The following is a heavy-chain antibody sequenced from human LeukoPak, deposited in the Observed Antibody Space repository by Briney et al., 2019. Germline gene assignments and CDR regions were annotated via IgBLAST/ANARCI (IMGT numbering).Heavy chain of an antibody. V-gene: IGHV4-59*01. J-gene: IGHJ4*02. Sequence: SETLSLTCTVSSGSIRSYYWSWIRQPPGKGLEWIGYVYYSGSTNYNPSLKSRVIISIDTSKNQFSLQLSSVTAADTAVYYCAREWGLNGIDYWGQGTLVTVAS. D-gene: IGHD3-16*01. CDR3: AREWGLNGIDY. CDR1: SGSIRSYY. CDR2: VYYSGST.